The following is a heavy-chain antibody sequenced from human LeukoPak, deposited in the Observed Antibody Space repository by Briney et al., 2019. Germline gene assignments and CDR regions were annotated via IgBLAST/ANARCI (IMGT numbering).Heavy chain of an antibody. V-gene: IGHV3-23*01. CDR3: AKGGSYAPLDY. CDR2: ISTSGGDT. J-gene: IGHJ4*02. CDR1: GFTFTDSA. Sequence: GGSLRLSCAASGFTFTDSAMTWVRQAPGKGLEWVSAISTSGGDTIYTDSVKDRFTISRDNSKNTLSLQMNSLRAEDTAIYYCAKGGSYAPLDYWGQGTLVTVSS. D-gene: IGHD1-26*01.